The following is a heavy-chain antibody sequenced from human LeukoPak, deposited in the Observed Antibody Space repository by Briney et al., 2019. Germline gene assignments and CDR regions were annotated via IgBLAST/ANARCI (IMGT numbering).Heavy chain of an antibody. D-gene: IGHD6-25*01. V-gene: IGHV4-39*07. CDR2: INQSGVT. Sequence: PSETLSLTCTVSGGSISGSSYYWTWIRQPPEKGLEWIGEINQSGVTNYNPSLKSRVTISVDTSKNQFSLKLTSVTAADTAVYYCARGPAATSRGLSYWGQGALVTVSS. J-gene: IGHJ4*02. CDR3: ARGPAATSRGLSY. CDR1: GGSISGSSYY.